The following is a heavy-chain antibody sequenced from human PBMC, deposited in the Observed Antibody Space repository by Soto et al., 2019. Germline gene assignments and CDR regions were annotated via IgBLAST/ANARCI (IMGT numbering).Heavy chain of an antibody. CDR2: VIPILGMA. CDR3: ARGGAVVVPGAVDRHNWFDP. Sequence: QVQLVQSGAEVKKPGSSVKVSCEASGGTFSSYSFSWVRQAPGQGLEWMGRVIPILGMANYAQKFQGRVTMTADKSTSTVYMEMSSLRSEDTAVYYCARGGAVVVPGAVDRHNWFDPWGQGTLVTVSS. J-gene: IGHJ5*02. D-gene: IGHD2-2*01. CDR1: GGTFSSYS. V-gene: IGHV1-69*02.